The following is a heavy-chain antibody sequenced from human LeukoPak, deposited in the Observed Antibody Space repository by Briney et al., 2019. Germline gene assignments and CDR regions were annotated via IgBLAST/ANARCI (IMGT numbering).Heavy chain of an antibody. D-gene: IGHD3-10*01. J-gene: IGHJ4*02. V-gene: IGHV3-21*04. CDR2: ISISSSSI. CDR3: AKLSVWDGSGSYDY. CDR1: GFSFSSYT. Sequence: GSLRLSCAASGFSFSSYTMNWVRQAPGKGLEWVSSISISSSSIYYADSVKGRFTISRDSSKNTLYLQMNSLRAEDSAIYYCAKLSVWDGSGSYDYWGQGTLVTVSS.